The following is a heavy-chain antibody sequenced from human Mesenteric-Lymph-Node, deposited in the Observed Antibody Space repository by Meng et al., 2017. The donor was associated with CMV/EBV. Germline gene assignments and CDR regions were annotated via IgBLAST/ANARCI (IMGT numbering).Heavy chain of an antibody. V-gene: IGHV1-69*01. D-gene: IGHD3-22*01. CDR1: GGTGRRCA. CDR2: ISPIFGTP. Sequence: GGTGRRCAISWVRKAHGKGLEWMGGISPIFGTPTYAKTLHGRVTITAEESSSTAYMELSSLRSEDTAVYYCARGGDDNTGYYLFDYWGLGTLVTVSS. CDR3: ARGGDDNTGYYLFDY. J-gene: IGHJ4*02.